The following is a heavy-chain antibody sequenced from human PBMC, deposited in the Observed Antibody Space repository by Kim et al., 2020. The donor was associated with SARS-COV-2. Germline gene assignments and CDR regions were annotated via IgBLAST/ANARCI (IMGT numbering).Heavy chain of an antibody. CDR2: IYYSGST. CDR1: GGSVSSGSYY. Sequence: SETLSLTCTVSGGSVSSGSYYWSWIRQPPGKGLEWIGYIYYSGSTNYNPSLKSRVTISVDTSKNQFSLKLSSVTAADTAVYYCARDSNYGSGSMYDYYG. CDR3: ARDSNYGSGSMYDYYG. V-gene: IGHV4-61*01. J-gene: IGHJ6*01. D-gene: IGHD3-10*01.